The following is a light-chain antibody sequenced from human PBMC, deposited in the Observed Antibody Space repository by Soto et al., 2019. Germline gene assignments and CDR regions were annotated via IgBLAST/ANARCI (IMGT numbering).Light chain of an antibody. J-gene: IGKJ2*01. Sequence: DIQMTQSPSSLSASVGDRVTITCRASQSISSSLNWYQQKPGKAPKLLIYAASSLQSGVPSRFSGSGSGTDFTLTISILQPEDCATYYCQQSYTTPPTFGQGTKLEIK. CDR1: QSISSS. V-gene: IGKV1-39*01. CDR3: QQSYTTPPT. CDR2: AAS.